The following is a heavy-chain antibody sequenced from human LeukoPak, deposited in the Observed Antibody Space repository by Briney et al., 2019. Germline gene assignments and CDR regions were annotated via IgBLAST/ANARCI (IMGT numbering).Heavy chain of an antibody. V-gene: IGHV4-59*01. CDR1: GGSISGCY. CDR3: AGGSGWLIDY. CDR2: FHYSGST. Sequence: SQRLSLACTVAGGSISGCYRNWIRQPPGKEPEWIGYFHYSGSTNYNPSLRSRVTIALDPSKNQFSLKLSSVTAADTAVYYCAGGSGWLIDYWGQGTPVTVSP. J-gene: IGHJ4*02. D-gene: IGHD6-19*01.